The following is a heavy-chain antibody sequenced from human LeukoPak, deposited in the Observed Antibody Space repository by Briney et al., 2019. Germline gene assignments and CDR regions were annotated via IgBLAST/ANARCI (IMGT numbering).Heavy chain of an antibody. V-gene: IGHV3-30-3*01. CDR1: GFTFSSYA. D-gene: IGHD4-17*01. CDR3: ASPSNHGDVY. Sequence: GGSLRLSCAASGFTFSSYAMHWVRQAPGKGLEWVAVISYDGSNKYYADSVKGRFTISRDNSKNTLYLQMNSLRAEDTAVYYCASPSNHGDVYWGQGTLVTVSS. J-gene: IGHJ4*02. CDR2: ISYDGSNK.